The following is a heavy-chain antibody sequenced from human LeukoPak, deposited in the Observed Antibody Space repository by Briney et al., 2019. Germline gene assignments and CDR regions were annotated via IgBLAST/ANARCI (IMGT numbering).Heavy chain of an antibody. CDR1: GFTFSSYS. CDR2: ISSSSSYI. J-gene: IGHJ4*02. CDR3: AKASNYGSGSYYPRGVDY. D-gene: IGHD3-10*01. V-gene: IGHV3-21*04. Sequence: GGSLRLSCAASGFTFSSYSMNWVRQAPGKGLGWVSSISSSSSYIYYADSVKGRFTISRDNAKNSLYLQMNSLRAEDTAVYYCAKASNYGSGSYYPRGVDYWGQGTLVTVSS.